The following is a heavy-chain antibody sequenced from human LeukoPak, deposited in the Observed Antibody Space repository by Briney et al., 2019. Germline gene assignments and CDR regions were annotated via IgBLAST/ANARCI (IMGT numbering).Heavy chain of an antibody. D-gene: IGHD1-26*01. CDR2: INPSGGST. J-gene: IGHJ4*02. V-gene: IGHV1-46*01. Sequence: ASVKVSCKASGYTFTSYYMHWVRQAPGQGLEWMGIINPSGGSTSYAQKFQGRVTMTRDMSTSTVYMELSSLRSEDTAVYYCARDQGETRSGSYMDYWGQGTLVTVSS. CDR3: ARDQGETRSGSYMDY. CDR1: GYTFTSYY.